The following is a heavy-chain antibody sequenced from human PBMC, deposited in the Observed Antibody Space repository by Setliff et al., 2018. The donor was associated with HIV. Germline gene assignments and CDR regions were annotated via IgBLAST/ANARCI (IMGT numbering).Heavy chain of an antibody. Sequence: GASVKVSCKASGYTFTGYYMHWVRQAPGQGLEWMGWINPNNGGTNYAQKFQGRVTITADKSTSTAYMELSRLSSDDPAVYYCARDYYDSSGYIFFPGLPDYWGQGTLVTVSS. D-gene: IGHD3-22*01. V-gene: IGHV1-2*02. CDR3: ARDYYDSSGYIFFPGLPDY. CDR2: INPNNGGT. J-gene: IGHJ4*02. CDR1: GYTFTGYY.